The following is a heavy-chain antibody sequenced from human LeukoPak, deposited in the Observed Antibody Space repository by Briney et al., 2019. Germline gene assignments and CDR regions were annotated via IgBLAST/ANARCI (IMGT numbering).Heavy chain of an antibody. CDR1: GGSISSGSYY. D-gene: IGHD4-17*01. V-gene: IGHV4-61*02. CDR3: ASYGDPNGPTGYYFDY. CDR2: IYTSGST. Sequence: PSQTLSLTCTVSGGSISSGSYYWSWIRQPAGKGLEWIGRIYTSGSTNYNPSLKSRVTISVDTSKNQFSLKLSSVTAADTAVYYCASYGDPNGPTGYYFDYWGQGTLVTVSS. J-gene: IGHJ4*02.